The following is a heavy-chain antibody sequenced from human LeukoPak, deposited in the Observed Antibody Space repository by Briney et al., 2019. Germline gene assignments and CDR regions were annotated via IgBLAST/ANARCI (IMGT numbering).Heavy chain of an antibody. J-gene: IGHJ4*02. D-gene: IGHD6-6*01. Sequence: GGSLRLSCAASGFTFSSYSMNWVRQAPGKGLEWVSSISSSSSYIYYADSVKGRFTISRDNSKNALYLQMNSLRAEDTAVYYCAKSMQLVRSDFDYWGQGTLVTVSS. CDR1: GFTFSSYS. CDR2: ISSSSSYI. V-gene: IGHV3-21*04. CDR3: AKSMQLVRSDFDY.